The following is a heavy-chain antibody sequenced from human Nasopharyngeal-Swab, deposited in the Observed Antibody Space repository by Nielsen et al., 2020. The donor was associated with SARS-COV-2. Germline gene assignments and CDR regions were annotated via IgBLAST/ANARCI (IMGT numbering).Heavy chain of an antibody. J-gene: IGHJ6*02. V-gene: IGHV3-49*03. Sequence: GGSLRLSCTASGFTFGDYAMSWFRQAPGKGLEWVGFIRSKAYGGTTEYAASVKGRFTISRDDSKSIAYLQMNSLKTEDTAVYYCTHSAYGSGSYYNGYCYYGMDVWGQGTTVTVSS. D-gene: IGHD3-10*01. CDR3: THSAYGSGSYYNGYCYYGMDV. CDR1: GFTFGDYA. CDR2: IRSKAYGGTT.